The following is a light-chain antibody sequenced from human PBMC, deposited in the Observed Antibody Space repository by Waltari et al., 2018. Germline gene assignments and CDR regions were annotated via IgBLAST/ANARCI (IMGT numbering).Light chain of an antibody. CDR2: GAS. CDR1: QSVSSSY. Sequence: PGTLSLSPGERATLSCRASQSVSSSYLAWYQQKPGQAPRLLIYGASIRATGIPDRFSGSWAGADFTLTISRLEPEDFAVYYCQQYGSSPFTFGPGTKWIS. CDR3: QQYGSSPFT. V-gene: IGKV3-20*01. J-gene: IGKJ3*01.